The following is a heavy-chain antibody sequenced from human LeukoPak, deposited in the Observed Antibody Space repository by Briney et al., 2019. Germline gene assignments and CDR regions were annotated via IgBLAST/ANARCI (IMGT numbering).Heavy chain of an antibody. J-gene: IGHJ4*02. V-gene: IGHV3-48*03. CDR2: ISSSGSTI. CDR1: GFTDISCE. CDR3: ARANPHCSGGSRYLGYFDY. D-gene: IGHD2-15*01. Sequence: PGGSLRLSSAASGFTDISCETNWARQAPGKGLEWVSYISSSGSTIYYADSVKGRFTISRDNAKNSLYLQMNSLSAEDTAVYYCARANPHCSGGSRYLGYFDYWGQGTLVTVSS.